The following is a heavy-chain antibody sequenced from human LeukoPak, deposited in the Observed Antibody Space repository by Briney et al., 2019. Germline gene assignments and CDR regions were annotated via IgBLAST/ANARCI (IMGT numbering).Heavy chain of an antibody. V-gene: IGHV1-8*01. CDR1: GYTFTSDD. J-gene: IGHJ4*02. CDR2: RTPNSGNT. CDR3: ARSPTGLRKRNDF. D-gene: IGHD5-12*01. Sequence: GSVKVSCKTSGYTFTSDDINWVGQATGQGLEWMGWRTPNSGNTGYAQKFQGRVPMTRNTSISTAYMELSSLRSEDTAIYYCARSPTGLRKRNDFWGQGTLVTVSS.